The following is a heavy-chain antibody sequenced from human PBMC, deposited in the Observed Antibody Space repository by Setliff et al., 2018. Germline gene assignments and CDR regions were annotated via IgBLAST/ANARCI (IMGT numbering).Heavy chain of an antibody. V-gene: IGHV4-61*05. CDR2: VYYSGTT. Sequence: ETLSLTCTVSGGSISNSSYTWGWIRQPPGKGLEWIGYVYYSGTTNYDPSLKSRATISVDTSKNQFSLKLSSVTAADTAIYYCARGGTYRYFDYWGQGTLVTVSS. CDR3: ARGGTYRYFDY. CDR1: GGSISNSSYT. J-gene: IGHJ4*02.